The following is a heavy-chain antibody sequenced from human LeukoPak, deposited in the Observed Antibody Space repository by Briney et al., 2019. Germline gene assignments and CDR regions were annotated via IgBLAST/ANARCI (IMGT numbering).Heavy chain of an antibody. CDR1: GFTFSSYW. CDR3: TRGLYWNDY. D-gene: IGHD1-1*01. Sequence: GGSLRLSCAASGFTFSSYWMHWVRQAPGKGLVWVSHINSDGSSTTYVDSVKGRFTISRDNAKNTLYLQMDSLRAEDTAVYYCTRGLYWNDYWGQGTLVTVSS. J-gene: IGHJ4*02. CDR2: INSDGSST. V-gene: IGHV3-74*01.